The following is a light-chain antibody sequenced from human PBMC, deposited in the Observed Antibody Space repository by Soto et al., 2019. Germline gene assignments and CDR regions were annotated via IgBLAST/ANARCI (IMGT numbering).Light chain of an antibody. CDR1: ESIASNY. Sequence: EIVLTQSPGSLSLSPGERATLSCRASESIASNYLAWYQQKPGQAPRLLIYDASNRATGIPARFSGSGSGTDFTLTISRLGPEDFAVYYCQQYGSSGTFGQGTKVDNK. V-gene: IGKV3-20*01. CDR2: DAS. CDR3: QQYGSSGT. J-gene: IGKJ1*01.